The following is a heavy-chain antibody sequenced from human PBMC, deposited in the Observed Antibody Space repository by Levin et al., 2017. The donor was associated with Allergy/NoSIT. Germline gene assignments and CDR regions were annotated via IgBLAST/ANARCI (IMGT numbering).Heavy chain of an antibody. Sequence: ASETLSLTCAVYGGSFSGYYWSWIRQPPGKGLECIGEISHSGSTNYNPSLKSRVTISVDTSKNQFSLKLSSVTAADTAVYYCSRGLGSSAYYFDFWGQGTLVTVSS. CDR1: GGSFSGYY. J-gene: IGHJ4*02. CDR3: SRGLGSSAYYFDF. V-gene: IGHV4-34*01. D-gene: IGHD6-19*01. CDR2: ISHSGST.